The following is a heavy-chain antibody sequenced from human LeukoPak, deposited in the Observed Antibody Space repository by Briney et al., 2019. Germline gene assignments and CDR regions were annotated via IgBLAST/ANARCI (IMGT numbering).Heavy chain of an antibody. CDR2: VSPDGNLA. CDR3: ARDLSFSPDH. J-gene: IGHJ4*02. Sequence: GGSLRLSCAGSGFTLSSSWMHWVRQAPGKGPVWVAHVSPDGNLANYADSVKGRFIITRDNAKNTLFLQMNSLRAEDTAVYYCARDLSFSPDHWGQGTLVTVSS. CDR1: GFTLSSSW. V-gene: IGHV3-74*01.